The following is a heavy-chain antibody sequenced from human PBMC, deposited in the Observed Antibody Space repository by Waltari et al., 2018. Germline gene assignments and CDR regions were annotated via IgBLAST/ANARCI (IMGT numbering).Heavy chain of an antibody. D-gene: IGHD5-12*01. V-gene: IGHV1-69*01. CDR3: ARVRRDGYNLDAFDI. CDR2: IIPIFGTA. CDR1: GYTFTGYY. J-gene: IGHJ3*02. Sequence: QVQLVQSGAEVKKPGASVKVSCKASGYTFTGYYMHWVRQAPGQGLEWMGGIIPIFGTANYAQKFQGRVTITADESTSTAYMELSSLRSEDTAVYYCARVRRDGYNLDAFDIWGQGTMVTVSS.